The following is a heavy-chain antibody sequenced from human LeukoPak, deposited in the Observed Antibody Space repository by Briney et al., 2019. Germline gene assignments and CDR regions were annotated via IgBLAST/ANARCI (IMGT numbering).Heavy chain of an antibody. D-gene: IGHD6-19*01. J-gene: IGHJ4*02. Sequence: GGSLRLSCAASGFTFSSYWMSRVRQAPGKGLEWVANIKQDGSEKYYVDSVKGRFTISRDNAKNSLYLQMNSLRAEDTAVYYCARDLTHSGWYDDYFDYWGQGTLVTVSS. CDR3: ARDLTHSGWYDDYFDY. V-gene: IGHV3-7*03. CDR2: IKQDGSEK. CDR1: GFTFSSYW.